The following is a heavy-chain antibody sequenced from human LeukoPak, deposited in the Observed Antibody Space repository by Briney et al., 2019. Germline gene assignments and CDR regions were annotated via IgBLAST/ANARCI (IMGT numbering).Heavy chain of an antibody. Sequence: PGGSLRLSCAASGFTFSSYSMNWVRQAPGKGLEWVSSISSSSSYIYYADSVKGRFTISRDNAKNSLYLQMNSLRAEDTAVYYCARDRSFGSGYYYVTSYFDYWGQGTLVTVSS. D-gene: IGHD3-22*01. CDR3: ARDRSFGSGYYYVTSYFDY. CDR2: ISSSSSYI. V-gene: IGHV3-21*01. J-gene: IGHJ4*02. CDR1: GFTFSSYS.